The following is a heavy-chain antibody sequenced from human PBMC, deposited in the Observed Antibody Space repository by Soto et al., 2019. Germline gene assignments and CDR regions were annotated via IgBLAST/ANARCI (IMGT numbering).Heavy chain of an antibody. CDR3: ARDETDILTGYSAYYFDY. CDR2: HNPRVEST. CDR1: GYTSTSYY. V-gene: IGHV1-46*01. Sequence: ASGKVTCKAYGYTSTSYYMHRVRQTHKKSIERMKIHNPRVESTSYAQKVQGRVTMTRDTSTSTVYMELSSLKSEDTAVYYCARDETDILTGYSAYYFDYWGQGTLVTVSS. D-gene: IGHD3-9*01. J-gene: IGHJ4*02.